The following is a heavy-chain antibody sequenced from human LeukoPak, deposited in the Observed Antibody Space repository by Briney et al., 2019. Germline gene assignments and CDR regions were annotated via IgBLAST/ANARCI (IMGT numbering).Heavy chain of an antibody. D-gene: IGHD3-9*01. Sequence: GGSLRLSCAASGFTFSSYWMSWVRQAPGKGLEWVAFIRYDGSNKYYADSVKGRFTISRDNSKNTLYLQMNSLRAEDTAVYYCAKRGVTGYKEGFDYWGQGTLVTVSS. CDR3: AKRGVTGYKEGFDY. CDR2: IRYDGSNK. CDR1: GFTFSSYW. J-gene: IGHJ4*02. V-gene: IGHV3-30*02.